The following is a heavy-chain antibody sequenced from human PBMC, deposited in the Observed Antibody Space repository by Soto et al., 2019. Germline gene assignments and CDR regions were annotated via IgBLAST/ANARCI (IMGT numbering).Heavy chain of an antibody. Sequence: QVHLVQSGAEVKKPGPSVKVSCKGSGYTFTTSGITWVRQAPGQGLEWMGWISAHNGNTNYAQKLQGRVTVTRDTATSTAYMELRSLTSDDTAVSYCARGRDGDYWGQGALVTVSS. CDR2: ISAHNGNT. CDR3: ARGRDGDY. J-gene: IGHJ4*02. D-gene: IGHD6-6*01. V-gene: IGHV1-18*01. CDR1: GYTFTTSG.